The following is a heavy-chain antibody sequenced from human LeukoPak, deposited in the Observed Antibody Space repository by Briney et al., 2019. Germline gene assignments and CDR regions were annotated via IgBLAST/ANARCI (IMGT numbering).Heavy chain of an antibody. V-gene: IGHV3-23*01. Sequence: GGSLTLSCSASGFTFNTHAVSWVRQAPERGLEWVSSLTRTGRTTYYADSVKGRFTISRDNLKNTVYLQMNSLRGEDTAIYYCAKDRPNFYEASGSYYKMKGDFWGQGTLVTVSS. CDR3: AKDRPNFYEASGSYYKMKGDF. J-gene: IGHJ4*02. CDR1: GFTFNTHA. D-gene: IGHD3-10*01. CDR2: LTRTGRTT.